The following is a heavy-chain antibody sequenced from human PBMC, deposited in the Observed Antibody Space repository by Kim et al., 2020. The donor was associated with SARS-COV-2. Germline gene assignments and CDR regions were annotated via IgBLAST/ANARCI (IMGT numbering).Heavy chain of an antibody. CDR1: GFTFSSYA. D-gene: IGHD3-22*01. V-gene: IGHV3-23*01. CDR3: AKRVHPYYYDSSGPSPDY. Sequence: GGSLRLSCAASGFTFSSYAMSWVRQAPGKGLEWVSAISGSGGSTYYADSVKGRFTISRDNSKNTLYLQMNSLRAEDTAVYYCAKRVHPYYYDSSGPSPDYWGQGTLVTVSS. J-gene: IGHJ4*02. CDR2: ISGSGGST.